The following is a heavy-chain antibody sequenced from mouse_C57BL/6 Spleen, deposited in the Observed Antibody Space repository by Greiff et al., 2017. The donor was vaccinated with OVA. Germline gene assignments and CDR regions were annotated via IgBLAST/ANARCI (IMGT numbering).Heavy chain of an antibody. Sequence: QVQLKESGPGLVQPSQRLSITCTVSGFSLTSYGVHWVRQPPGKGLEWLGVIWSGGSTDYNAAFISRLSISKDNSKSQVFFKMNSLQADDTAIYYCAKNTVYYGNSYAMDYWGQGTSVTVSS. D-gene: IGHD2-1*01. CDR2: IWSGGST. CDR1: GFSLTSYG. V-gene: IGHV2-4*01. J-gene: IGHJ4*01. CDR3: AKNTVYYGNSYAMDY.